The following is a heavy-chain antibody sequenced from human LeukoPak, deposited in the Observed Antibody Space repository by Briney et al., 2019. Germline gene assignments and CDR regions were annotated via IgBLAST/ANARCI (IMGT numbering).Heavy chain of an antibody. D-gene: IGHD6-19*01. J-gene: IGHJ4*02. Sequence: GGSLRLSCVASGITFSNYAVSWVRQAPEKGLDWVSVISGSAHKIRYADSVKGRFTISRDNTKNSLYLQMNSLRAEDTAVYYCLGGTGWIFDYWGQGTLVTVSS. V-gene: IGHV3-23*01. CDR1: GITFSNYA. CDR3: LGGTGWIFDY. CDR2: ISGSAHKI.